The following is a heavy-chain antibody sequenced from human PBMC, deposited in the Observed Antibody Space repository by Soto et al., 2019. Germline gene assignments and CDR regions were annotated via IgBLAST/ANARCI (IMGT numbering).Heavy chain of an antibody. CDR3: ANQEEVATNFDY. Sequence: PGGSLRLSCAASGFTFSSYAMSWVRQAPGKGLEWVSAISGSGGSTYYADSVKGRFTISRDNSKNTLYLQMNSLRAEDTAVYYCANQEEVATNFDYWGQGTLVTVSS. CDR1: GFTFSSYA. J-gene: IGHJ4*02. V-gene: IGHV3-23*01. D-gene: IGHD5-12*01. CDR2: ISGSGGST.